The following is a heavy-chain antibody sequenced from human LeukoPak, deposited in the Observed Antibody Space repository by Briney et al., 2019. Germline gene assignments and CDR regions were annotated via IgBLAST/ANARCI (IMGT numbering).Heavy chain of an antibody. CDR3: ARGSGITMIVVDDAFDI. J-gene: IGHJ3*02. CDR2: INHSGST. Sequence: SETLSLTCAVYGGSFSGYYWSWIRQPPGKGLEWIGEINHSGSTNYNPSLKSRVTISVDTSKNQFSLKLSSVTAADTAVYYYARGSGITMIVVDDAFDIWGQGTMVTVSS. D-gene: IGHD3-22*01. CDR1: GGSFSGYY. V-gene: IGHV4-34*01.